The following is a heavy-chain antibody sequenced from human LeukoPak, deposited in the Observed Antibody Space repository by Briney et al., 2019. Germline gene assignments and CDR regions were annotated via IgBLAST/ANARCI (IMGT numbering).Heavy chain of an antibody. CDR1: GYTFTSYG. CDR2: ISAHYGNT. V-gene: IGHV1-18*01. CDR3: ARDLTYYYDSSGYYRNWFDP. D-gene: IGHD3-22*01. J-gene: IGHJ5*02. Sequence: ASVKLFCKASGYTFTSYGISGARRPPGQGLVGMGWISAHYGNTNYAQKLHGRVTMTTDTSTSTAYMGLRSLRSDDTVVYYCARDLTYYYDSSGYYRNWFDPWGQGTLVTVSS.